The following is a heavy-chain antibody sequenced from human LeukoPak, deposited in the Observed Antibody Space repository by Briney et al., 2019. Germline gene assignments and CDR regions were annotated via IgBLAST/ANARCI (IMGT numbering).Heavy chain of an antibody. J-gene: IGHJ4*02. V-gene: IGHV3-64D*06. CDR3: VKDPPLRAVKYYFDY. CDR1: GFTFSSYP. Sequence: GGSLRLSCSASGFTFSSYPMYWVRQAPGKGLEYVSAITSNGGNTYYADSVKGRFTISRDNSKNTLYLQMSSLRAEDSAVYYCVKDPPLRAVKYYFDYGGQGTLVTVPP. CDR2: ITSNGGNT. D-gene: IGHD6-19*01.